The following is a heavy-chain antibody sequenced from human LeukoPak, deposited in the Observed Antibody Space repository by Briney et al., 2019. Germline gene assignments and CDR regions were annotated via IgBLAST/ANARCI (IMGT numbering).Heavy chain of an antibody. Sequence: SETLSLTCTVSGGSVSSSSYWGWIRQPPGKGLEWIGSIYYSGSTYCSPSLKSRVTISLDPSKNQFSLKLSSLTAADTAIYYCASGYTAAGRRFDPWGQGTLVTVSS. V-gene: IGHV4-39*01. CDR1: GGSVSSSSY. CDR3: ASGYTAAGRRFDP. D-gene: IGHD6-13*01. CDR2: IYYSGST. J-gene: IGHJ5*02.